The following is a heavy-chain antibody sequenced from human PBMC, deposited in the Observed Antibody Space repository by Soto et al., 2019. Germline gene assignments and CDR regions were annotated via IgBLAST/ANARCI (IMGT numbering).Heavy chain of an antibody. CDR2: ISGSGSFT. J-gene: IGHJ4*02. V-gene: IGHV3-23*01. CDR3: AKIPTGSGSSKFDY. CDR1: GFTFRTYA. Sequence: GGSLRLSCAASGFTFRTYAMNWVRQAPGKGLEWISAISGSGSFTHYADSVRGRFTISRDNSQNQLYLQMNNLRGDDTAMYYCAKIPTGSGSSKFDYCGQGIQVTVSS. D-gene: IGHD3-10*01.